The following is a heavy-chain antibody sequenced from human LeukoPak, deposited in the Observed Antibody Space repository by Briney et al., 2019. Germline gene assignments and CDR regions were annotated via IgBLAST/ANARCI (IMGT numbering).Heavy chain of an antibody. CDR1: GFTFTDYY. D-gene: IGHD2-2*01. CDR2: INPNSGGT. CDR3: ARGSTNSAVKFDY. V-gene: IGHV1-2*02. J-gene: IGHJ4*02. Sequence: ASVQVSFKASGFTFTDYYIHWVRQAPGQGLGWMGWINPNSGGTNYAQKFQGRVTMTRDTSMSTAYMELSRLRSDDTAVYYCARGSTNSAVKFDYWGQGTLVTVSS.